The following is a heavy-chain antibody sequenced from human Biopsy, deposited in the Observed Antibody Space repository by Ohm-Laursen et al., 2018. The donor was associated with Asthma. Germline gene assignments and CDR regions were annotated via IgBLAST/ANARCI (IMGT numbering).Heavy chain of an antibody. J-gene: IGHJ4*02. CDR2: IPFDGSNK. CDR3: AKDVFPGWELRRGPDY. D-gene: IGHD1-26*01. Sequence: SLRLSCAAFGFTFSNYGMHWVRQAPGKGLDWVAVIPFDGSNKNYTDSVKGRFTISRDNSRNTLHLQMNSLRAEDTAVYYCAKDVFPGWELRRGPDYWGQGTLVTVSS. CDR1: GFTFSNYG. V-gene: IGHV3-30*18.